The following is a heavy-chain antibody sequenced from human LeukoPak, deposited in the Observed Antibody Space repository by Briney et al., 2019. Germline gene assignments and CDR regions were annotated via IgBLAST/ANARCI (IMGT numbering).Heavy chain of an antibody. CDR2: INPSGGST. CDR3: ARDLVGIAAAGTRAPDAFDI. Sequence: ASVKVSCKASGYTFTSYAMHWVRQAPGQRLEWMGIINPSGGSTSYAQRFQGRVTMTRDTSTSTVYMELSSLRSEDTAVYYCARDLVGIAAAGTRAPDAFDIWGQGTMVTVSS. CDR1: GYTFTSYA. D-gene: IGHD6-13*01. V-gene: IGHV1-46*01. J-gene: IGHJ3*02.